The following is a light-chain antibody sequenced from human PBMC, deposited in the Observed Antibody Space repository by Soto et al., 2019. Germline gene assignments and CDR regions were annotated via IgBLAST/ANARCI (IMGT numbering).Light chain of an antibody. CDR3: QQSYSSPPT. J-gene: IGKJ1*01. V-gene: IGKV1-39*01. CDR1: QSISNH. Sequence: DIQVTHSPSTLGASVGDRVSITCRASQSISNHLNWYQQKPGKAPKLLIFAASSLQSGVPSRFSGSRSGPDFTLTISSLQPEDFATYYCQQSYSSPPTLGQGTKVDIK. CDR2: AAS.